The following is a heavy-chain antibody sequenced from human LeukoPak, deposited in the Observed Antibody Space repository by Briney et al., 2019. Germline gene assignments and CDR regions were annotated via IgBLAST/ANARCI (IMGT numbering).Heavy chain of an antibody. D-gene: IGHD6-13*01. CDR2: FSATDGSA. CDR1: GITVSNYG. Sequence: GGSLRLSCAASGITVSNYGMTWVRQAPGKGLEWVSAFSATDGSAQYADSVRGRFSISRDNSKNSLYLQINSLGDEDTAVYFCAKARVAAAGTGAFDVWGQGTMVTVSS. V-gene: IGHV3-23*01. J-gene: IGHJ3*01. CDR3: AKARVAAAGTGAFDV.